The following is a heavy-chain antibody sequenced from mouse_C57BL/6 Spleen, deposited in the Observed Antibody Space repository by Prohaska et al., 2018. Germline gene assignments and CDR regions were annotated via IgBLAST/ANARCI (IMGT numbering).Heavy chain of an antibody. CDR3: ARGGYYTPWYFDV. V-gene: IGHV1-12*01. CDR2: IYPGNGDT. CDR1: SYN. J-gene: IGHJ1*02. Sequence: SYNMHWVKQTPRQGLEWIGAIYPGNGDTSYNQKFKGKATLTVDKSSSTAYMQLSSLTSEDSAVYFCARGGYYTPWYFDVWGTGTTVTVSS. D-gene: IGHD2-12*01.